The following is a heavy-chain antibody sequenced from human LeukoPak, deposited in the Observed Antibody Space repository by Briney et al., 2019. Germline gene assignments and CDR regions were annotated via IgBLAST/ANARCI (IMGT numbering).Heavy chain of an antibody. J-gene: IGHJ3*02. V-gene: IGHV3-21*01. D-gene: IGHD7-27*01. Sequence: GGSLRLPCAASGFTFSSYSMNWVRQAPGKGLEWVSCITSSSDYIEYADSVKGRFTISRDNAKNSLYLEMNSLKAEDTAVYYCARDAPNWGDAFDIWGQGTMVTVSS. CDR2: ITSSSDYI. CDR3: ARDAPNWGDAFDI. CDR1: GFTFSSYS.